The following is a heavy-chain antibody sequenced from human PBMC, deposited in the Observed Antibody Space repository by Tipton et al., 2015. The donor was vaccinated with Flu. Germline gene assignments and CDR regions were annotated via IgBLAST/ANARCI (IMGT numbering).Heavy chain of an antibody. CDR1: GGSISSYD. J-gene: IGHJ4*02. CDR3: ARDRSICSGGSCPYYFDY. D-gene: IGHD2-15*01. CDR2: IYTSGST. V-gene: IGHV4-4*07. Sequence: TLSLTCTVSGGSISSYDWSWIRQPAGKGLEWIGRIYTSGSTNYNPSLKSRVTMSVDTSKNQFSLKLSSVTAADTAVYYCARDRSICSGGSCPYYFDYWGQGTLVTVSS.